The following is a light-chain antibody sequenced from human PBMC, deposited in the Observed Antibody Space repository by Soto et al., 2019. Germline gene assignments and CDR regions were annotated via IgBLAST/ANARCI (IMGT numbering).Light chain of an antibody. CDR1: QSVSSSY. CDR3: QHYNNWPAWT. Sequence: EIVLTQSAGTLSSSPGERATLSCGASQSVSSSYLAWYQQKPGQAPRLLIYGASSRATGIPARFSGSGSETEFTLTITSLQSEDFAVYYCQHYNNWPAWTFGQGTKVDIK. V-gene: IGKV3D-15*01. J-gene: IGKJ1*01. CDR2: GAS.